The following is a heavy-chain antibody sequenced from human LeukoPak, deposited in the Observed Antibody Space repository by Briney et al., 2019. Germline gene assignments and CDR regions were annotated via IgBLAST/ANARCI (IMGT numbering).Heavy chain of an antibody. D-gene: IGHD5-12*01. CDR3: ARASVRWLRKYWYLDL. CDR1: GGSFSGYY. Sequence: SETLSLTCAVYGGSFSGYYWSWIRQPPGKGLEWIGEINHSGSTNYNPSLKSRVTISVDTSKNQFSLKLSSVTAADTAVCYCARASVRWLRKYWYLDLWGRGTLVTVSS. J-gene: IGHJ2*01. V-gene: IGHV4-34*01. CDR2: INHSGST.